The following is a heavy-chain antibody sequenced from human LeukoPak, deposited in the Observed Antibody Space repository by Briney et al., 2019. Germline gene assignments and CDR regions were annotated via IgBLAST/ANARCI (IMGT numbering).Heavy chain of an antibody. CDR3: ARGRENSSGYYYFDY. D-gene: IGHD3-22*01. CDR1: GFTFSSYS. Sequence: GSLRLSCAASGFTFSSYSMNWVRQAPGKGLEWIGSIYYSGNTYYNPSLKSRVTISVDTSKNQFSLKLSSVTAADTAVYYCARGRENSSGYYYFDYWGQGTLVTVSS. J-gene: IGHJ4*02. CDR2: IYYSGNT. V-gene: IGHV4-39*07.